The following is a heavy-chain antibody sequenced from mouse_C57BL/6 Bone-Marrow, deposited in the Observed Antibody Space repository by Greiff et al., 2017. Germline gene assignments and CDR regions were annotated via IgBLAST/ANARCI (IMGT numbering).Heavy chain of an antibody. V-gene: IGHV1-81*01. CDR1: GYTFTSYG. CDR3: AREGYYRFAY. CDR2: ISPRSGNT. D-gene: IGHD2-3*01. J-gene: IGHJ3*01. Sequence: QVQLQQSGAELARPGASVKLSCKASGYTFTSYGISWVKQRTGQGLEWIGEISPRSGNTYYNEKFKGKATLTADKSSSTAYMELRSLTSEDSAVYFCAREGYYRFAYWGQGTLVTVSA.